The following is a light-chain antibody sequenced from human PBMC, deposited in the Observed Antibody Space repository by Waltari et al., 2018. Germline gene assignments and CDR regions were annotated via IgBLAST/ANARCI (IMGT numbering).Light chain of an antibody. CDR3: AAWDASLNGWM. J-gene: IGLJ3*02. V-gene: IGLV1-44*01. Sequence: QSLLTQPPSASGTPGQRVIISCSGSRSNIGSNTVNWFQQLPGTAPKLLIYSNDERPSGVPDRFSGSKSGTSASLAISGLQSEDEADYYCAAWDASLNGWMFGGGTKLTVL. CDR1: RSNIGSNT. CDR2: SND.